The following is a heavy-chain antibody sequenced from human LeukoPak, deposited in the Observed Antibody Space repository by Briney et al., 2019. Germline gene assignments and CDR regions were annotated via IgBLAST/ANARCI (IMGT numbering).Heavy chain of an antibody. CDR2: IQDEIISK. V-gene: IGHV3-30*02. J-gene: IGHJ4*02. CDR1: GFTFSSCG. Sequence: PGGSLRLSCAASGFTFSSCGMHWVRQAPGKGLEWVAFIQDEIISKSYADSVKGRFTVSRDNSKNTLYLQMHSLRAEDTAVYYCAKDYSKRWATDYWGQGTLVTVSS. CDR3: AKDYSKRWATDY. D-gene: IGHD1-26*01.